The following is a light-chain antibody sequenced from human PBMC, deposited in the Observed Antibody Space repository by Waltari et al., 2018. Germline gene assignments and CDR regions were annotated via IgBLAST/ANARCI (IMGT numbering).Light chain of an antibody. CDR1: QGISSY. CDR3: QQYYSNPAT. Sequence: AIRITQSPSSLSASTGDRVTITCRASQGISSYLAWYQQKPGKAPKVLIYAASTLQSGVPSRFSGSGSGTDFTLTISCLQSEDFAIYYCQQYYSNPATFGQGTNVEIK. J-gene: IGKJ1*01. V-gene: IGKV1-8*01. CDR2: AAS.